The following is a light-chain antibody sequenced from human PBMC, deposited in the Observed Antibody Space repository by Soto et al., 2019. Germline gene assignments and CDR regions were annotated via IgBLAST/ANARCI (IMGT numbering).Light chain of an antibody. CDR3: QQYSSFPFA. Sequence: DIQMTQSPSSLSASVGDKVTITCRASQAIANYLAWFRQTPGKAPESLIYAASTLQSGVQSKFSSHRSGTDFTHPIGNLRPEDFATYYCQQYSSFPFAFGPGTKVAI. J-gene: IGKJ3*01. V-gene: IGKV1-16*02. CDR2: AAS. CDR1: QAIANY.